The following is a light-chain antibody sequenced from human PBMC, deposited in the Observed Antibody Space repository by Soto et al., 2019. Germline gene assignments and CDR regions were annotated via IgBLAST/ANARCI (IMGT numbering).Light chain of an antibody. J-gene: IGLJ1*01. CDR2: EVS. V-gene: IGLV2-14*01. CDR3: ASYTHTSTYV. Sequence: QSALTQPASVSGSLGQSVILSCTGTSDGTSAFAFISWYQQHPGKVPKVIIYEVSKRPSGVSSRFSGSKSDNTASLTISGLQAEDEADYFCASYTHTSTYVFGTGTKLTVL. CDR1: SDGTSAFAF.